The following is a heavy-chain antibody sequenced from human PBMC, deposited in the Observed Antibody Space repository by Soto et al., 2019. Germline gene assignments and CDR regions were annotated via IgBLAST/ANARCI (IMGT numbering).Heavy chain of an antibody. Sequence: GGSLRLSCAASGFTFSDYYMSWIRQAPEKGLEWVSYISGTGSATYYTDSVKGRFAISRDNAKNSLYLQMSSLRADDTAVYYCARGGYSGYVIHWGQGTLVTVSS. J-gene: IGHJ4*02. D-gene: IGHD5-12*01. CDR3: ARGGYSGYVIH. CDR2: ISGTGSAT. V-gene: IGHV3-11*01. CDR1: GFTFSDYY.